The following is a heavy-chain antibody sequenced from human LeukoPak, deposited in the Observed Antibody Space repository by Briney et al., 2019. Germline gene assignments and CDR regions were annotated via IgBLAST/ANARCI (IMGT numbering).Heavy chain of an antibody. CDR2: VNSDGGST. CDR1: GFTFSSYW. D-gene: IGHD6-13*01. CDR3: ARDSRQRSYSSSWS. V-gene: IGHV3-74*01. Sequence: RGSLRLSCAASGFTFSSYWMHWVRQAPGKGLLWVSRVNSDGGSTSYADSVKGRFTISRDNAKNTLYLQMNSLRAEDTAVYYCARDSRQRSYSSSWSWGQGTLVTVSS. J-gene: IGHJ5*02.